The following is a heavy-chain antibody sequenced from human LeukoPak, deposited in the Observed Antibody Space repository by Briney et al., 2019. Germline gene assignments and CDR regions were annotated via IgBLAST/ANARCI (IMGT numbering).Heavy chain of an antibody. CDR2: INHSGST. Sequence: SETLSLTCAVYGGSFSGYYWSWIRQPPGKGLEWIGEINHSGSTNYNPSLKSRVTISVDTSKNQFSLKLSSVTAADTAGYYCARGNPGYSSSWTSLYNWFDPWGQGTLVTVSS. J-gene: IGHJ5*02. V-gene: IGHV4-34*01. CDR1: GGSFSGYY. D-gene: IGHD6-13*01. CDR3: ARGNPGYSSSWTSLYNWFDP.